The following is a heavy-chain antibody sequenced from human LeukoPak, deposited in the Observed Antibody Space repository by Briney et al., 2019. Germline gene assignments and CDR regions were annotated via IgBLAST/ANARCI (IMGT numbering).Heavy chain of an antibody. Sequence: SETLSLTCAVYGGSFSGYYWSWIRQPPGKGLEWIGEINHSGSTNYNPSLKSRVTMSVDTSKNQFSLKLSSVTAADTAVYYCARDRPYYYGSGSLYGMDVWGQGTTVTVSS. J-gene: IGHJ6*02. CDR3: ARDRPYYYGSGSLYGMDV. D-gene: IGHD3-10*01. CDR2: INHSGST. V-gene: IGHV4-34*01. CDR1: GGSFSGYY.